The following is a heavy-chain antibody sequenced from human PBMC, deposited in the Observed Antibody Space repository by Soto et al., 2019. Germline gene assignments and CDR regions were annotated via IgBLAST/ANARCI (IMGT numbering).Heavy chain of an antibody. CDR3: ARGSYFGFSLDY. CDR2: IIPIFGTA. D-gene: IGHD1-26*01. V-gene: IGHV1-69*13. J-gene: IGHJ4*02. Sequence: ASVKVSCKASGGTFSSYAISWVRQAPGQGLEWMGGIIPIFGTANYAQKFQGRVTITADESTSTAYMELSSLRSEDTAVYYCARGSYFGFSLDYWGQGTLVTVSS. CDR1: GGTFSSYA.